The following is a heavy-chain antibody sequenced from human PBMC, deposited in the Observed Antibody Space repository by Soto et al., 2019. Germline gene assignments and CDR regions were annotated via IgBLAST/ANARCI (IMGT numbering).Heavy chain of an antibody. J-gene: IGHJ4*02. V-gene: IGHV3-64D*06. CDR1: GFTFSTYA. CDR2: ISSDGVST. D-gene: IGHD3-22*01. Sequence: GGSLRLSCSASGFTFSTYAMHWVRQAPGKGLEYVSAISSDGVSTYYADSVNGRFTISRDNSENNLYLQMSSLRVEDTAMYYCVKGPALYDSSSFDFWGQGTLVTVSS. CDR3: VKGPALYDSSSFDF.